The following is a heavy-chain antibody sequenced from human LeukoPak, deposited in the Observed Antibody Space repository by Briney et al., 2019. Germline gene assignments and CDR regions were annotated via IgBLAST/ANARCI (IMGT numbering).Heavy chain of an antibody. D-gene: IGHD6-19*01. V-gene: IGHV4-61*02. CDR1: GDSISSTSYY. J-gene: IGHJ4*02. Sequence: SETLSLTCTVSGDSISSTSYYWTWIRQPAGKALEWVGRIYTRSGNTNYNPSLKSRVTISMDTSKNHISLRLNSVTAADTAVYYCARDSSGWSYYFDYWGQGTLVTVSS. CDR3: ARDSSGWSYYFDY. CDR2: IYTRSGNT.